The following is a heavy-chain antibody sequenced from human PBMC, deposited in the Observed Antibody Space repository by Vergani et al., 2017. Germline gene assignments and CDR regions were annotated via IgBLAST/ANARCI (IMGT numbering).Heavy chain of an antibody. CDR3: VKDIAASGNYWYFDL. D-gene: IGHD6-13*01. Sequence: EVQLVESGGGLVQPGRSLRLSCAASGFTFDDYAMHWVRQAPGKGLEWVSGINWNSDSIAYADSVKGRFTISRDNAKNSLYLQMNSLRAEDTALYYCVKDIAASGNYWYFDLWDRGTLVTVSS. CDR2: INWNSDSI. V-gene: IGHV3-9*01. J-gene: IGHJ2*01. CDR1: GFTFDDYA.